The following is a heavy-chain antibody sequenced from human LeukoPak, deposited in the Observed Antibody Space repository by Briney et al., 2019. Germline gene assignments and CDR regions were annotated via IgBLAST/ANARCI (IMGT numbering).Heavy chain of an antibody. D-gene: IGHD4-17*01. CDR2: IYHSGST. CDR1: GYSISSGYY. V-gene: IGHV4-38-2*02. CDR3: AREGNSDYGDRYYFDY. Sequence: SETLSFTCTVSGYSISSGYYRGWIRQPPGKGLEWIGSIYHSGSTYYNPSLKSRVTISVDTSKNQFSLKLSSVTAADTAVYYCAREGNSDYGDRYYFDYWGQGTLVTVSS. J-gene: IGHJ4*02.